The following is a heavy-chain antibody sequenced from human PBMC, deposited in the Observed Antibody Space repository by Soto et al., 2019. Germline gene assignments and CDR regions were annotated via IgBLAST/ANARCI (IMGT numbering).Heavy chain of an antibody. D-gene: IGHD5-12*01. CDR1: GFTFSDHY. V-gene: IGHV3-72*01. CDR2: SRDKVHSHTT. J-gene: IGHJ4*02. Sequence: EVQLAESGGGLVQPGGSLRLSCAASGFTFSDHYMDWVRQAPGKGLEWVGRSRDKVHSHTTEYAASVKGRFTISRGDSENSLYLKMNSLKTEDPAVYYCARGVVSTGYFDYWGQGTLVTVSS. CDR3: ARGVVSTGYFDY.